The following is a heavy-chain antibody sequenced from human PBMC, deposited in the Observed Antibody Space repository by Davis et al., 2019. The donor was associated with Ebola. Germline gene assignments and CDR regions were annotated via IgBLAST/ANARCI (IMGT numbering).Heavy chain of an antibody. Sequence: ASVKVSCKASGYTFTSYYMHWVRQAPGQGLEWMGIINPSGGSTSYAQKFQGRVTMTRDTSTSTVYMELSSLRSEDTAVYYCRIAAAGRNPWYYYDSSGAFDYWGQGTLVTVSS. J-gene: IGHJ4*02. CDR2: INPSGGST. CDR1: GYTFTSYY. CDR3: RIAAAGRNPWYYYDSSGAFDY. V-gene: IGHV1-46*01. D-gene: IGHD3-22*01.